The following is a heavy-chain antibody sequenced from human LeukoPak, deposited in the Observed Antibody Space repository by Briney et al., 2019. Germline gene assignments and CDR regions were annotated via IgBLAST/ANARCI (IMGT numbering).Heavy chain of an antibody. J-gene: IGHJ4*02. Sequence: GGSLRLSCAASGFTFSNAWMSWVRQAPGKGLEWVGRIKSKTDGGTTDYAAPVKGRFTISRDDSKNTLYLQMNSLKTEDTAVYYCTLQGRITFGGVIVIRDYWGQGTLVTVSS. V-gene: IGHV3-15*01. D-gene: IGHD3-16*02. CDR1: GFTFSNAW. CDR2: IKSKTDGGTT. CDR3: TLQGRITFGGVIVIRDY.